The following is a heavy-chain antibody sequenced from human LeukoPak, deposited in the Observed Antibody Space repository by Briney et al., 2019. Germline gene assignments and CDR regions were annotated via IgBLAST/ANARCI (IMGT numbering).Heavy chain of an antibody. Sequence: GGSLRLSCAASGFTFSSYSMNWVRQTPGKGLEWVSSISSSSSYIYYADSVKGRFTISRDNAKNSLYLQMNSLRAEDTAVYYCASDITSGIYWGQGTLVTVSS. D-gene: IGHD3-10*01. V-gene: IGHV3-21*01. CDR1: GFTFSSYS. CDR2: ISSSSSYI. CDR3: ASDITSGIY. J-gene: IGHJ4*02.